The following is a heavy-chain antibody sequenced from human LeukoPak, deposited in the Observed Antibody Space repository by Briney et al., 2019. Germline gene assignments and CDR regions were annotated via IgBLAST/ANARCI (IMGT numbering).Heavy chain of an antibody. J-gene: IGHJ4*02. V-gene: IGHV3-53*01. CDR2: IYSGGST. Sequence: GGSLRLSCAASGFTVSSNYMSWVRQAPGKGLEWVSVIYSGGSTYYADSVKGRFTISRDNSKNTLYLQMNSLRAEDTAVYYCAREVRGYSYGSYYFDYWGQGTLVTVSS. D-gene: IGHD5-18*01. CDR1: GFTVSSNY. CDR3: AREVRGYSYGSYYFDY.